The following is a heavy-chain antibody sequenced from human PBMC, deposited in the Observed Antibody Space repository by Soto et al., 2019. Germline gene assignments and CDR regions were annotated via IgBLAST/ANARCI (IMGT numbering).Heavy chain of an antibody. D-gene: IGHD4-17*01. CDR3: ARRGDSGDYTGYMDG. CDR1: GNSFSSNV. CDR2: LSASNGDT. Sequence: QLHLVQSGAALKKPGASVKISCRASGNSFSSNVIGWVRQAPGQGLEWMSWLSASNGDTNYAPKFRGRGTVTTATATSTVYMERRGLTSADSAVYYCARRGDSGDYTGYMDGWGKGTAVTVSS. V-gene: IGHV1-18*01. J-gene: IGHJ6*04.